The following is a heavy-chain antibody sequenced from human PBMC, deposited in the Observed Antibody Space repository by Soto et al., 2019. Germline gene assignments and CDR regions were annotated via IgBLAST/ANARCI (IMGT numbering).Heavy chain of an antibody. Sequence: KQSQTLSLPCAISGDSVSSNSAAWNWIRQSPSRGLEWLGRTYYRSKWYNDYAVSVKSRITINPDTSKNQFSLQLNSVTPEDTAVYYCARDPGGSFCTNGVCYSSYGMDVWGQGTTVTVSS. CDR3: ARDPGGSFCTNGVCYSSYGMDV. V-gene: IGHV6-1*01. J-gene: IGHJ6*02. D-gene: IGHD2-8*01. CDR1: GDSVSSNSAA. CDR2: TYYRSKWYN.